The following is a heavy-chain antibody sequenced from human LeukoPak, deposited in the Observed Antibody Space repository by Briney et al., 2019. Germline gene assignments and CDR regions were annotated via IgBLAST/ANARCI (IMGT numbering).Heavy chain of an antibody. J-gene: IGHJ4*02. V-gene: IGHV4-4*07. CDR2: IYSSGST. CDR1: GGSISGYY. D-gene: IGHD4-17*01. Sequence: PSETLSLTCTVSGGSISGYYWSWIRQPAGKGLQWIGRIYSSGSTNYNPSLKRRVTMSVDTSKSQFSLRLSSVTAADTAVYYCCRYHADYGFDSWGQGTLVTVSS. CDR3: CRYHADYGFDS.